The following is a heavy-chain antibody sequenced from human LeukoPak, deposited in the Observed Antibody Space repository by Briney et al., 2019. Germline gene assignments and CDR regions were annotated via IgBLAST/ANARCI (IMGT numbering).Heavy chain of an antibody. D-gene: IGHD4-11*01. V-gene: IGHV1-24*01. J-gene: IGHJ3*01. CDR1: GYTLTELS. CDR2: FVPEDDET. Sequence: GASVKVSCKVSGYTLTELSMHWVRQAPGKGLEWMGGFVPEDDETIYAQKFQGRVTMTEDTSTDTAYMELSSLRSEDKAVYYCATALHRDDAFDVWGQGTMVTVSS. CDR3: ATALHRDDAFDV.